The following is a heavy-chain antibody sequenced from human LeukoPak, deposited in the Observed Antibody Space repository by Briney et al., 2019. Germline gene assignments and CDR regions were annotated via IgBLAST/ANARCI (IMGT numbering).Heavy chain of an antibody. CDR2: IYYSGST. Sequence: SETLSLTCTVSGGSISSSSYYWGWIRQPPGKGLEWIGSIYYSGSTYYNPSLKSRVTISVDTSKNQFSLKLSSVTAADTAVYYCAGGTYYDFWSGYPPGGYWGQGTLVTVSS. CDR1: GGSISSSSYY. V-gene: IGHV4-39*07. CDR3: AGGTYYDFWSGYPPGGY. D-gene: IGHD3-3*01. J-gene: IGHJ4*02.